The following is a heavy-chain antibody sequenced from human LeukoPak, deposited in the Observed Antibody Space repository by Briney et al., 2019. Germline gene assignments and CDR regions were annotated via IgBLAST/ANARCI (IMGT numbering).Heavy chain of an antibody. CDR2: ISGSGGST. D-gene: IGHD3-16*01. Sequence: GSLRLSCAASGFTFSSYEMNWVRQTPGKGLEWVSAISGSGGSTYYADSVKGRFTISRDNSKNTLYLQMNSLRAEDTAVYYCAKAGDTTAYYYYYMDVWGKGTTVTISS. CDR3: AKAGDTTAYYYYYMDV. V-gene: IGHV3-23*01. CDR1: GFTFSSYE. J-gene: IGHJ6*03.